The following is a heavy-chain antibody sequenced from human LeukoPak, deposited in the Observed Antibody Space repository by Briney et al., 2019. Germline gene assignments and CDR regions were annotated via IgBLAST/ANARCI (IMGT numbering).Heavy chain of an antibody. V-gene: IGHV4-30-2*01. Sequence: SETLSLTCTVSGGSISSGGYYWSWIRQPPGKGLEWIGYIYHSGSTYYNPSLKSRVTISVDRSKNQFSLKLSSVTAADTAVYYCARETTVVTGLDYWGQGTLVTVSS. J-gene: IGHJ4*02. D-gene: IGHD4-23*01. CDR2: IYHSGST. CDR3: ARETTVVTGLDY. CDR1: GGSISSGGYY.